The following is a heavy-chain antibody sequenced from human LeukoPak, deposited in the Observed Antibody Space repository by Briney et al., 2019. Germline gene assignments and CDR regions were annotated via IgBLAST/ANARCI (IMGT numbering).Heavy chain of an antibody. V-gene: IGHV4-39*07. Sequence: SETLSLTCTVSGGSISSNTHYWGWIRQPPGKGLDWIASVHYTGSTYYNPSLKSRVTIAVDTSKNQFSVRMTSVTAADTAVYYCVRRADHFYYYMDVWGKGTTVTVSS. CDR3: VRRADHFYYYMDV. J-gene: IGHJ6*03. D-gene: IGHD3-10*01. CDR2: VHYTGST. CDR1: GGSISSNTHY.